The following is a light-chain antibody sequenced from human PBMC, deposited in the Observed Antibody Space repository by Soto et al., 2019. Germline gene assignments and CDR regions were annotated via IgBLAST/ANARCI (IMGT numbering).Light chain of an antibody. J-gene: IGLJ3*02. CDR3: SSYASSSTLA. V-gene: IGLV2-14*01. Sequence: QSALTQPPSRSGSPGKSITISCPGTRGAVGGYNYVSWYQQHPGKSPKLMIYDVSNRPSGVSNRFSGSKSGNTASLTISGLQAEDEADYYCSSYASSSTLAFGGGTKLTVL. CDR2: DVS. CDR1: RGAVGGYNY.